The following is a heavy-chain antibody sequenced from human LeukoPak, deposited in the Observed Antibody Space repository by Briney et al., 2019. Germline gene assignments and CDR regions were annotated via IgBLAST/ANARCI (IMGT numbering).Heavy chain of an antibody. CDR1: GFTVSSND. CDR2: IYSGGTT. D-gene: IGHD5-12*01. Sequence: GGSLRLSCAASGFTVSSNDMSWVRQAPGKGLEWVSVIYSGGTTYYADSVKGRFTISRDNSKNTLFLQMNSLRAEDTAVYYCVKEVVATIPPLWGQGTLVTVSS. V-gene: IGHV3-53*01. CDR3: VKEVVATIPPL. J-gene: IGHJ4*02.